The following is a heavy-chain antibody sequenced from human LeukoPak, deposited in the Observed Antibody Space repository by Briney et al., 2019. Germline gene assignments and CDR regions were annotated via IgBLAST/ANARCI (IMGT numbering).Heavy chain of an antibody. CDR1: GYTFTSYG. CDR2: ISAYNGNT. CDR3: ARDVLGVHHRERREVDY. Sequence: ASVKVSCKASGYTFTSYGISWVRQAPGQGLEWMGWISAYNGNTNYAQKLQGRVTMTTDTPTSTAYMELRSLRSDDTAVYYCARDVLGVHHRERREVDYWGQGTLVTVSS. V-gene: IGHV1-18*01. J-gene: IGHJ4*02. D-gene: IGHD1-1*01.